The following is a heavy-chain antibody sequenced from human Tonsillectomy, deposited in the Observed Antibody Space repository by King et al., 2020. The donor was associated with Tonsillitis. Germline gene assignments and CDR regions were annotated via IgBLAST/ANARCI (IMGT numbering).Heavy chain of an antibody. CDR2: IYHSGPT. CDR3: ARNRDYGDYVDF. J-gene: IGHJ4*02. V-gene: IGHV4-31*03. D-gene: IGHD4-17*01. Sequence: QLQESGPGLVRPSQTLSLICSVSGDSLTSGGYFWSWIRQHPDKGLEWIGSIYHSGPTYHTPSLRSRLFMSVATSKNQFSLRLTSVTAADTAVYYCARNRDYGDYVDFWGQGTLVAVSS. CDR1: GDSLTSGGYF.